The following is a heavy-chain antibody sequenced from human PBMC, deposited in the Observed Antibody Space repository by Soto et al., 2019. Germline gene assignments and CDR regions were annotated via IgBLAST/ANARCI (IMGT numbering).Heavy chain of an antibody. J-gene: IGHJ4*02. CDR2: IWFDGSSQ. CDR1: GFTFSRVG. V-gene: IGHV3-33*01. CDR3: ARDVRKTSFDN. Sequence: QVQLVESGGGVVQPGGSLRLSCAASGFTFSRVGMHWVRQAPGKGLECVAFIWFDGSSQYYADSVKGRFTISRDNSKNTLYLQMNSLRAEDTAVYHCARDVRKTSFDNWGQGTLVTVSS. D-gene: IGHD2-8*01.